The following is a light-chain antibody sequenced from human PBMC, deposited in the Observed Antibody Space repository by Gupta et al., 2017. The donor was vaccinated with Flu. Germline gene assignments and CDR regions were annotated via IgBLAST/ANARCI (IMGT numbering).Light chain of an antibody. J-gene: IGKJ4*01. V-gene: IGKV3-15*01. CDR1: QSISSK. Sequence: EIVMTQSPATLSVSPGERATLSCRASQSISSKLAWYQQKPGLPPRLLIYSTSTRATGIPARFSGSGSGTEFTLTISSLQSEDFAVYHCQQYSDWPLTFGGGTKVEVK. CDR2: STS. CDR3: QQYSDWPLT.